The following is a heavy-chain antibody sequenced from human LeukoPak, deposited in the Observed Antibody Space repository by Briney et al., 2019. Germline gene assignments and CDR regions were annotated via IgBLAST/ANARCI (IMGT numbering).Heavy chain of an antibody. CDR2: ISAYNGNT. Sequence: GASVRVSCKASGYTFTSRGISWVRQAPGQGLEWMGWISAYNGNTNYAQKLQGRVTMTTDTSTSTAYMELRSLRSDDTAVYYCARDDTAMPPLDYWGQGTLVTVSS. V-gene: IGHV1-18*01. D-gene: IGHD5-18*01. J-gene: IGHJ4*02. CDR1: GYTFTSRG. CDR3: ARDDTAMPPLDY.